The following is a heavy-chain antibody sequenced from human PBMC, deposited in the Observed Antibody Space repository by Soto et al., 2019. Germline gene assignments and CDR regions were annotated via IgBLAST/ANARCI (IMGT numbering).Heavy chain of an antibody. D-gene: IGHD6-13*01. J-gene: IGHJ5*02. CDR3: ARKTRSSSWYDWFDP. CDR1: GYTFTSYG. V-gene: IGHV1-18*04. Sequence: ASVKVSCKASGYTFTSYGISWVRQAPGQGLEWMGWISAYNGNTNYAQKLQGRVTMTTDTSTSTAYMELRSLRSDDTAVYYCARKTRSSSWYDWFDPWGQGTLVTVSS. CDR2: ISAYNGNT.